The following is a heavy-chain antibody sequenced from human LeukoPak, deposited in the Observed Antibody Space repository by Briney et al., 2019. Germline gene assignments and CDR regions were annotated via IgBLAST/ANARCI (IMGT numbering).Heavy chain of an antibody. Sequence: GGSLRLSCVASGFTFSGYGMHWVRQAPGKGLEWVAVIWYDGSKTYYADSVKGRFTISRDNSKDTLYLQMSSLRVEDTAAYYCARYLGGRDAFDIWGQGTMVTVSS. CDR3: ARYLGGRDAFDI. CDR2: IWYDGSKT. D-gene: IGHD3-16*01. J-gene: IGHJ3*02. CDR1: GFTFSGYG. V-gene: IGHV3-33*01.